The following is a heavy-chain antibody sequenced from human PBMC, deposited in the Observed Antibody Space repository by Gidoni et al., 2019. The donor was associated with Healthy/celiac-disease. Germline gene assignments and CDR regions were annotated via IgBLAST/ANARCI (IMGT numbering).Heavy chain of an antibody. CDR1: GFTVSSYW. CDR2: IKQAGSEK. Sequence: EVQLVASGGGLVQPGGSLRLACAASGFTVSSYWMSWVRQAPGKGLEWVANIKQAGSEKYYVDAVKGRFTISRDNAKNSLYLQMNSLRAEDTAVYYCARVNSIWDFWSGYPRDYYYGMDVWGQGTTVTVSS. CDR3: ARVNSIWDFWSGYPRDYYYGMDV. V-gene: IGHV3-7*03. J-gene: IGHJ6*02. D-gene: IGHD3-3*01.